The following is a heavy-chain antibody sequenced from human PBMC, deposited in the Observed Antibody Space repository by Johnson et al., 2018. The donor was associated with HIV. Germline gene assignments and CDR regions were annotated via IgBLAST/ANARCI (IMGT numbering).Heavy chain of an antibody. V-gene: IGHV3-30*04. CDR3: ATFGGGSFHAFDI. D-gene: IGHD1-26*01. CDR2: ISYDGSYK. Sequence: QVQLVESGGGVIQPGRSLRLSCAASGFTFSRLVMDWVRQAPGTGLEWVALISYDGSYKYYADSVKGRFSISRDNSKNTLYLQMNSLRAEDTAVYYCATFGGGSFHAFDIWGQGTMVTVSS. J-gene: IGHJ3*02. CDR1: GFTFSRLV.